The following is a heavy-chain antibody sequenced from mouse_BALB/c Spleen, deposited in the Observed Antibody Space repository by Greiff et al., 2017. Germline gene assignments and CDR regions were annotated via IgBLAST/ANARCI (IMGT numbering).Heavy chain of an antibody. D-gene: IGHD1-1*01. CDR3: ASYYYGSSYWFAY. J-gene: IGHJ3*01. V-gene: IGHV5-17*02. CDR1: GFTFSSFG. CDR2: ISSGSSTI. Sequence: EGQVVESGGGLVQPGGSRKLSCAASGFTFSSFGMHWVRQAPEKGLEWVAYISSGSSTIYYADTVKGRFTISRDNPKNTLFLQMTSLRSEDTAMYYCASYYYGSSYWFAYWGQGTLVTVSA.